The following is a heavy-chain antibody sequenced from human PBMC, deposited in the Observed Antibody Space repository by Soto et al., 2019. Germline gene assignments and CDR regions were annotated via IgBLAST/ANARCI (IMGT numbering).Heavy chain of an antibody. CDR1: GGSISTSSYY. CDR3: ARQGGYCSRNSCYRSWCDL. V-gene: IGHV4-39*01. D-gene: IGHD2-2*01. CDR2: IYYSGTT. J-gene: IGHJ5*02. Sequence: QLQLQESGPGLVKPSGTLSLTCTVSGGSISTSSYYWAWIRLPPGKGLEWLGSIYYSGTTYYNPSLNSRVTISVDRYKNQVSLHLSLVTAADTALFYCARQGGYCSRNSCYRSWCDLWGKGTPVTVSS.